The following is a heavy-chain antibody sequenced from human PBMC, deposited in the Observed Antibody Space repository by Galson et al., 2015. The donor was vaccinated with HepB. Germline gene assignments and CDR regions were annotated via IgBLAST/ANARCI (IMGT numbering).Heavy chain of an antibody. CDR1: GFSVSSNY. V-gene: IGHV3-53*01. CDR3: ARGLVSSGYYGDY. Sequence: SLRLSCAVSGFSVSSNYMTWVRQAPGKGLECVAHIYSGGNTYSADSVEGRFTVSRDNSKNTLYLQMSSLRAEDAAVCYCARGLVSSGYYGDYWGQGTLVTVSS. CDR2: IYSGGNT. J-gene: IGHJ4*02. D-gene: IGHD3-22*01.